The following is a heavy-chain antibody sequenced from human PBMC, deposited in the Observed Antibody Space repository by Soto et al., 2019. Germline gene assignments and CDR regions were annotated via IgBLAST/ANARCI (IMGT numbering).Heavy chain of an antibody. V-gene: IGHV4-31*03. D-gene: IGHD3-22*01. Sequence: SETLSLTCTVSGGSISSGGYYWSWIRQHPGKGLEWIGYIYYSGSTYYNTSLKSRVTISVDTSKNQFSLKLSSVNAADTAVYIFATFDSSDYYSGSPIGWFDPWGQGTLVTVSS. J-gene: IGHJ5*02. CDR1: GGSISSGGYY. CDR2: IYYSGST. CDR3: ATFDSSDYYSGSPIGWFDP.